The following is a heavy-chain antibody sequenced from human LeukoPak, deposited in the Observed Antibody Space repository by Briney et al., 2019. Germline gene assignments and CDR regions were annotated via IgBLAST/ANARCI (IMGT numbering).Heavy chain of an antibody. D-gene: IGHD5-18*01. CDR2: IIPILGIA. CDR3: ARDVVFEGTDVDTRWVVP. J-gene: IGHJ5*02. CDR1: GYTFTGYY. V-gene: IGHV1-69*04. Sequence: GASVNVSCKASGYTFTGYYMHWVRQAPGQVLEWMGRIIPILGIANYAQKFQGRVTITADKSTSTAYMELSSLRSEDTAVYYCARDVVFEGTDVDTRWVVPWGQGTLVTVSS.